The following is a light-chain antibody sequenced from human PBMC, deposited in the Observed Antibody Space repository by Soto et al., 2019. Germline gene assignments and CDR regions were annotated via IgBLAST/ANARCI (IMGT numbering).Light chain of an antibody. CDR1: QSLSGNLA. Sequence: EILLTQSPGTLSLSPGEIXXXSXXXSQSLSGNLALAWYQQRPGQAPRLLISGASSRATGIPDRFSGSGSGTDFTLTISRLEPEDFALYYCQHYAHNSPITFGQGTRLEIK. CDR2: GAS. V-gene: IGKV3-20*01. CDR3: QHYAHNSPIT. J-gene: IGKJ5*01.